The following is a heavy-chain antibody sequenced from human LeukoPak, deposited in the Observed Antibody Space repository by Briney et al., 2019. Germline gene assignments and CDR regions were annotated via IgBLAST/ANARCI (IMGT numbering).Heavy chain of an antibody. Sequence: GGSLRLSCAASGFTFSSYAMHWVRQAPGKGLEWVAVISYDGSNKYYAESVKGRFTISRDNSKNTLYLQMNSLRAEDTAVYYCARDGAIQLWPNFDYWGQGTLVTVSS. CDR1: GFTFSSYA. CDR3: ARDGAIQLWPNFDY. V-gene: IGHV3-30-3*01. J-gene: IGHJ4*02. CDR2: ISYDGSNK. D-gene: IGHD5-18*01.